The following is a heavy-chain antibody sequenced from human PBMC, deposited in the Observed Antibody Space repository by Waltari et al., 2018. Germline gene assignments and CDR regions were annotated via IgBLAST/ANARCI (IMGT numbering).Heavy chain of an antibody. J-gene: IGHJ4*02. CDR1: GFTFSTYW. V-gene: IGHV3-74*03. CDR3: VRDEPGDGLDY. CDR2: IESDESRT. Sequence: EVQLVESGGALVQPGGLLRLSCATSGFTFSTYWMHWVRQPPGKGLMWVAHIESDESRTTYAESVKGRFTISRDNAKNTVYLQMNSLRDEDTAVYYCVRDEPGDGLDYWGQGTLVTVSS. D-gene: IGHD7-27*01.